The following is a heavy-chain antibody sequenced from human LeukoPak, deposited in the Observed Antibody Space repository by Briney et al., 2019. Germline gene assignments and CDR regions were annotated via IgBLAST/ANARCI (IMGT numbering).Heavy chain of an antibody. CDR3: ARRHGYCSSTSCSDYFDY. D-gene: IGHD2-2*01. V-gene: IGHV5-51*01. CDR2: IYPGDSDT. CDR1: GYSFTSYW. Sequence: GESLKISCKGSGYSFTSYWIGWVRQMPGKGLEWMGIIYPGDSDTRYSPSFQGQVTISADKSISTAYLQWSSLKASDTAMYYCARRHGYCSSTSCSDYFDYWGQGALVTVSS. J-gene: IGHJ4*02.